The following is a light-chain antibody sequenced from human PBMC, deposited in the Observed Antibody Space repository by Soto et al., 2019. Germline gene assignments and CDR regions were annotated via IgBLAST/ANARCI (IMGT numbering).Light chain of an antibody. Sequence: EIVLTQSPATLSVSPGERATLSCRASQSVRSNLAWYQQKPGQGPRLLIFGASTRATNIPARFSGSGSGTEFTLTISSLQYEDFAVYYCQEYINWPSLTFGGGTKADIK. V-gene: IGKV3-15*01. CDR2: GAS. CDR3: QEYINWPSLT. CDR1: QSVRSN. J-gene: IGKJ4*01.